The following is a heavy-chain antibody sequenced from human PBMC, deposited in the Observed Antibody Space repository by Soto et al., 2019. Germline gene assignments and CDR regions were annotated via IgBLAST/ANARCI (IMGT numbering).Heavy chain of an antibody. CDR1: GDSVSSNSAA. CDR2: TYYRSKWYN. V-gene: IGHV6-1*01. D-gene: IGHD6-19*01. J-gene: IGHJ6*02. CDR3: ARDLGYSSGWPVYYYYGMDV. Sequence: SQTLSLTCAISGDSVSSNSAAWNWIRQSPSRGLEWLGRTYYRSKWYNDYAVSVKSRITINPDTSKNQFSLQLNSVTPEDTAVYYCARDLGYSSGWPVYYYYGMDVWGQGTTVTVSS.